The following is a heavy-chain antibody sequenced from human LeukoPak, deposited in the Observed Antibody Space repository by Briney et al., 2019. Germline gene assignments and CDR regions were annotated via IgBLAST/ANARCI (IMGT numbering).Heavy chain of an antibody. J-gene: IGHJ2*01. D-gene: IGHD3-16*01. CDR3: ARDRGGDGNWYFDL. CDR1: GFTFSSYA. Sequence: GGSLRLSCAASGFTFSSYAMHWVRQAPGKGLEWVAVISYDGSNKYYADSVKGRFTISRYNSKNTLYLQMNSLRAEDTAVYYCARDRGGDGNWYFDLWGRGTLVTVSS. V-gene: IGHV3-30*04. CDR2: ISYDGSNK.